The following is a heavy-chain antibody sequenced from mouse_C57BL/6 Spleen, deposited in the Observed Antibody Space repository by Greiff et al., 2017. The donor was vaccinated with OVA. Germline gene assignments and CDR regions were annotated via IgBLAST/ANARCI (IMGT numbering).Heavy chain of an antibody. CDR3: AREGDFYFDY. CDR2: IYPGSGST. Sequence: QVQLQHSGAELVKPGASVKMSCKASGYTFTSYWITWVKQRPGQGLEWIGDIYPGSGSTNYNEKFKSKATLTVDTSSSTAYMQLSSLTSEDSAVYYCAREGDFYFDYWGQGTTLTVSS. J-gene: IGHJ2*01. V-gene: IGHV1-55*01. CDR1: GYTFTSYW.